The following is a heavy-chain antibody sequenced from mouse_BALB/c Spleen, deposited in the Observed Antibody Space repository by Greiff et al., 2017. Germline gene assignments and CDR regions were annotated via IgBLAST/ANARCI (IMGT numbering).Heavy chain of an antibody. V-gene: IGHV1-9*01. D-gene: IGHD2-12*01. CDR2: ILPGSGST. J-gene: IGHJ4*01. CDR3: ARGGGHDGKEDAMDY. Sequence: VQLQQSGAELMKPGASVKISCKATGYTFSSYWIQWVKQRPGHGLEWIGEILPGSGSTNYNEKFKGKATFTADTSSNTAYMQLSSVTSEDSAVYYCARGGGHDGKEDAMDYWGEGKSVTVAA. CDR1: GYTFSSYW.